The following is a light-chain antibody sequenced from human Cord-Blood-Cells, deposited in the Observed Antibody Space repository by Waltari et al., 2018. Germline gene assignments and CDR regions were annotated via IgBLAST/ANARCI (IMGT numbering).Light chain of an antibody. CDR3: QSYDSSLTHWV. CDR2: GTS. V-gene: IGLV1-40*01. CDR1: SPNTGAGYD. J-gene: IGLJ3*02. Sequence: QSVLTQPPSVSGAPGQRVTISCTGSSPNTGAGYDVHWYQQLPGTAPKLLIYGTSNRPSGFPDRFSGSKSGTSASLAITGLQAEDEADYYCQSYDSSLTHWVFGGGTKLTVL.